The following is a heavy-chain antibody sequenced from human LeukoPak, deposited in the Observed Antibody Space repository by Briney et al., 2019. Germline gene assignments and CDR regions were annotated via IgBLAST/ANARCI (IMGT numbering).Heavy chain of an antibody. V-gene: IGHV3-30*18. CDR3: AKDKGAYSSSWWGLFDP. CDR2: ISYDGSNK. J-gene: IGHJ5*02. CDR1: GFTFSSYG. D-gene: IGHD6-13*01. Sequence: GGSLRLSCAASGFTFSSYGMHWVRQAPGKGLEWVAVISYDGSNKYYADSVKGRFTISRDNSKNTLYLQMNSLRAEDTAVYYCAKDKGAYSSSWWGLFDPWGQGTLVTVSS.